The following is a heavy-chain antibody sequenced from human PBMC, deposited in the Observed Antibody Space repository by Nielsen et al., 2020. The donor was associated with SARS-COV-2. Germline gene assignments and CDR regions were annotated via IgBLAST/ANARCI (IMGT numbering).Heavy chain of an antibody. V-gene: IGHV1-3*01. J-gene: IGHJ6*02. D-gene: IGHD6-19*01. CDR3: ARVNIAVAGWRYYYGMDV. CDR2: INAGNGNT. Sequence: ASVKVFCKASGYTFTSYAMHWVRQAPGQRLEWMGWINAGNGNTKYSQKFQGRVTITRDTSASTAYMELSSLRSEDTAVYYCARVNIAVAGWRYYYGMDVWGQGTTVTVSS. CDR1: GYTFTSYA.